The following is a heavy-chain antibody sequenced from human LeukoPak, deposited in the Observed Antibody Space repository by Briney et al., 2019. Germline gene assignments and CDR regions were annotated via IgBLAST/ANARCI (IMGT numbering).Heavy chain of an antibody. CDR1: GFTFSDYY. Sequence: GSLRLSCAASGFTFSDYYMSWIRQAPGKGLEWIGSIYHSGRTYYNPSLKSRVTISVDTSKNQFSLKLSSVTAADTAVYYCAREGDSSSVGWFDPWGQGTLVTVSS. CDR2: IYHSGRT. V-gene: IGHV4-38-2*02. CDR3: AREGDSSSVGWFDP. J-gene: IGHJ5*02. D-gene: IGHD6-13*01.